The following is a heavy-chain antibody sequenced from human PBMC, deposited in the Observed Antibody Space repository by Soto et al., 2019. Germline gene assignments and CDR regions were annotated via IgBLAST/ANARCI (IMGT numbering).Heavy chain of an antibody. CDR3: AKDTGPN. Sequence: SLRLSGAAAGFRFDNYAMHWVRQAPGKGLEWVSGISWNSNTIAYADSVKGRFTISRENAKNSLYLQMNSLRAEDTAFYYCAKDTGPNWGQGTLVTVSS. V-gene: IGHV3-9*01. CDR2: ISWNSNTI. J-gene: IGHJ4*02. CDR1: GFRFDNYA.